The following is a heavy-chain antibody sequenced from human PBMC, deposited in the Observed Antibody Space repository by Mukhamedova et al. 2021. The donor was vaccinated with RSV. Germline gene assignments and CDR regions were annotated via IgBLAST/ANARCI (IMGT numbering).Heavy chain of an antibody. Sequence: GLEWMGIIYPGDSDTRYSPSFQGQVTISADKSISTAYLQWSSLKASDTAMHYCARLQNTHNAFEIWCQGTMVTVSS. J-gene: IGHJ3*02. V-gene: IGHV5-51*01. D-gene: IGHD5-18*01. CDR3: ARLQNTHNAFEI. CDR2: IYPGDSDT.